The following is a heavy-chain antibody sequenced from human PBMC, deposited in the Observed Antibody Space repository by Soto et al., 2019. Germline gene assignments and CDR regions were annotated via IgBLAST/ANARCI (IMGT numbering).Heavy chain of an antibody. D-gene: IGHD5-12*01. Sequence: GASVKVSCKASGYTFTTYAMHWVRQAPGQRLEWMGWINAGSGNTQYSQKFQGRVTMTRDTSTSTVYMELSSLRSEDTAVYYCARDRRDGYNTFDYWGQGTLVTVSS. CDR3: ARDRRDGYNTFDY. CDR1: GYTFTTYA. V-gene: IGHV1-3*01. J-gene: IGHJ4*02. CDR2: INAGSGNT.